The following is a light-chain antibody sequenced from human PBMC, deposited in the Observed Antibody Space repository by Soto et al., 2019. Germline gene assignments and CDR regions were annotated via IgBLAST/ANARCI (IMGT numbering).Light chain of an antibody. CDR2: SNN. CDR1: SSSIGSNY. CDR3: AAWDDSLSGFYV. V-gene: IGLV1-47*02. Sequence: QTVVTQPPSASGTPGQRVTISCSESSSSIGSNYVYWYQQLPGTAPKLLIYSNNQRPSGVPDRFSGSKSGTSASLAISGLRSEDEADYYCAAWDDSLSGFYVFGTGTKVTVL. J-gene: IGLJ1*01.